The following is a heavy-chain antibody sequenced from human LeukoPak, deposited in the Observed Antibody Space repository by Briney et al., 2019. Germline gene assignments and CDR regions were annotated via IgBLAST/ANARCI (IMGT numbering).Heavy chain of an antibody. V-gene: IGHV4-38-2*01. CDR1: GYSISSGYY. CDR3: ARTDFWSGYYTGTVGWFDP. CDR2: IYHSGST. Sequence: PSQTLSLTCAVSGYSISSGYYWGWIRQPPGKGLEWIGSIYHSGSTYYNPSLKSRVTISVDTSKNQFSLKLSSVTAADTAVYYCARTDFWSGYYTGTVGWFDPWGQGILVTVSS. J-gene: IGHJ5*02. D-gene: IGHD3-3*01.